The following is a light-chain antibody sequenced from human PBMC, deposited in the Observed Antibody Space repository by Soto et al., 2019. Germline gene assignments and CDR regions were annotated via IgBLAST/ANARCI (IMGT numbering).Light chain of an antibody. CDR2: GAS. J-gene: IGKJ5*01. V-gene: IGKV3-15*01. CDR1: QTVSSY. CDR3: QQYNSST. Sequence: EIGLTQSLATLSLSPGERATLSCRASQTVSSYLAWYQQKPGQAPRLLIYGASTRATGIPARFSGSGSGTEFTLTISSLQPDDFATYYCQQYNSSTFGQVTRLAIK.